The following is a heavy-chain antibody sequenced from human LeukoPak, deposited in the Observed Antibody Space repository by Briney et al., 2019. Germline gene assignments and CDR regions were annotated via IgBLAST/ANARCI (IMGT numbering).Heavy chain of an antibody. CDR2: IRSKANSYAT. Sequence: QAGGSLRLSCAASGFTFSDSTIHWVRQASGKGLEWVGRIRSKANSYATGYAASVKGRFTISRDDSKSTAYLQMNSLKTEDTALYYCTRSNNWGSGDWGQGILVTVSS. J-gene: IGHJ4*02. CDR3: TRSNNWGSGD. D-gene: IGHD7-27*01. CDR1: GFTFSDST. V-gene: IGHV3-73*01.